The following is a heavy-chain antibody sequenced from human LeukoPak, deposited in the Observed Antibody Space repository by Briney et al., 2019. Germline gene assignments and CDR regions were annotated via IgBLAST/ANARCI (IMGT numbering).Heavy chain of an antibody. CDR3: ARDPYSGSYGDYYYYYMDV. D-gene: IGHD1-26*01. J-gene: IGHJ6*03. V-gene: IGHV3-11*04. Sequence: GGSLRLSCAASGFTFSDYYMSWIRQAPGKGLEWVSYMSSSGRTTHYADSVKGRFTISRDNAKNSLYLQMNSLRDEDTAVYYCARDPYSGSYGDYYYYYMDVWGKGTTVTISS. CDR1: GFTFSDYY. CDR2: MSSSGRTT.